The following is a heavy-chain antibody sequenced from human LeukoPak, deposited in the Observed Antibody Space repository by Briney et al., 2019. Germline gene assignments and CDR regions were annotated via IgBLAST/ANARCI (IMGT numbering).Heavy chain of an antibody. V-gene: IGHV4-39*07. Sequence: SETLSLTCTVSGGSISSSSYYWGWIRQPPGKGLEWIGSIYYSGSTYYNPSLKSRVTISVDTSKNQFSLKLSSVTAADTAVYCCARAQAVPAAVFDYWGQGTLVTVSS. D-gene: IGHD2-2*01. CDR2: IYYSGST. CDR3: ARAQAVPAAVFDY. J-gene: IGHJ4*02. CDR1: GGSISSSSYY.